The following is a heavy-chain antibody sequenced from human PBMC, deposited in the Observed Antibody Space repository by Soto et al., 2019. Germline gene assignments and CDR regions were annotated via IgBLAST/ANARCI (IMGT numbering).Heavy chain of an antibody. D-gene: IGHD3-16*01. CDR3: ARDGEYVPHGMDV. CDR1: GFTFSSYS. Sequence: EVQLVESGGGLVKPGGSMRLSCAASGFTFSSYSMNWVRQAPGKGLEWVSSISSSSSYIYYADSVKGRFTISRDNAKNSLYLQMNSLRAEDTAVYYCARDGEYVPHGMDVWGQGTTVTVSS. CDR2: ISSSSSYI. V-gene: IGHV3-21*01. J-gene: IGHJ6*02.